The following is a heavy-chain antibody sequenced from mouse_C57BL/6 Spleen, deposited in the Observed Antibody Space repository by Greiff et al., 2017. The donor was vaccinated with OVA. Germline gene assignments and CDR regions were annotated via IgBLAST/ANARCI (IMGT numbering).Heavy chain of an antibody. J-gene: IGHJ2*01. CDR1: GFTFTDYY. Sequence: EVQLVESGGGLVQPGGSLSLSCAASGFTFTDYYMSWVRQTPGKALEWLGFIRNKANGYTTEYSVSVKGRFTTSRDKSQSILYLQMNALRAEDSSTYYCARCDGYRYYFDYWGQGTTLTVSS. D-gene: IGHD2-3*01. CDR2: IRNKANGYTT. CDR3: ARCDGYRYYFDY. V-gene: IGHV7-3*01.